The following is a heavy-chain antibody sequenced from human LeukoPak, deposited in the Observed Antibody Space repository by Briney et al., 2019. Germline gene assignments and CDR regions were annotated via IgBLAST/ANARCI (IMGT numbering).Heavy chain of an antibody. V-gene: IGHV3-23*01. Sequence: PGGSLRLSCAGSGFTFSNYAMIWVRQAPRRGLEWVSAIGGRGTNTFYADSVKGRFTISRDNSKNTLYLQMNSLRAEDTAVYYCAKDAPWSPGHYWGQGTLVTVSS. CDR3: AKDAPWSPGHY. D-gene: IGHD1-26*01. CDR1: GFTFSNYA. CDR2: IGGRGTNT. J-gene: IGHJ4*02.